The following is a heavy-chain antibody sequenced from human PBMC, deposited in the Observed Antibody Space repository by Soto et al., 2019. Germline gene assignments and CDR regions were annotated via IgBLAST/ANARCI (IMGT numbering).Heavy chain of an antibody. CDR1: GYSITAGGYY. J-gene: IGHJ5*02. CDR2: FYSSGSI. Sequence: SETLSLTCSVSGYSITAGGYYWSWIRQHPGKGLEWIGSFYSSGSIIYNPSLKSRVSISGDTSRNQFSMTLTSGTAADTALYYCARMYSSGSGWFHPWGQGTLVTVS. V-gene: IGHV4-31*03. CDR3: ARMYSSGSGWFHP. D-gene: IGHD3-22*01.